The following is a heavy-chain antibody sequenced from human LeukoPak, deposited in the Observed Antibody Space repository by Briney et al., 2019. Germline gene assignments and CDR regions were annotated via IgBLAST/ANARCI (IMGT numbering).Heavy chain of an antibody. V-gene: IGHV4-59*01. CDR1: GVSISSYY. CDR2: IYYSGST. J-gene: IGHJ3*02. CDR3: ARPYTSGYRGAFDI. Sequence: SETLSLTCTVSGVSISSYYWSWIRQFPGKGLEWIGYIYYSGSTNYNPSLKSRVTISVDTSKNQFSLNLSSVTAADTAVYYCARPYTSGYRGAFDIWGQGTMVTVSS. D-gene: IGHD6-19*01.